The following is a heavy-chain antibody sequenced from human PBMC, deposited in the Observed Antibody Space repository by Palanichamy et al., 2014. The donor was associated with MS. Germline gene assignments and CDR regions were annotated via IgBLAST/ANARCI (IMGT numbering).Heavy chain of an antibody. CDR1: GYTFTSYA. J-gene: IGHJ4*02. V-gene: IGHV1-3*01. D-gene: IGHD3-16*02. CDR3: ARSEYDYVWGSYPFDY. CDR2: INAGNGNT. Sequence: QVQLVQSGAEVKKPGASVKVSCKASGYTFTSYAMHWVRQAPRQRLEWMGWINAGNGNTKYSQKFQGRVTITRDTSASTAYMELSSLRSEDTAVYYCARSEYDYVWGSYPFDYWGQGTLVTVSS.